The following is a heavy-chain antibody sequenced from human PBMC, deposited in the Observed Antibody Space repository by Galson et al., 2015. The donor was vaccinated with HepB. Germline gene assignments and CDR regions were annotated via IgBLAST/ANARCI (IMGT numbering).Heavy chain of an antibody. V-gene: IGHV3-48*01. CDR2: INSGGTTM. CDR3: ASQGY. CDR1: GFNFTDYS. Sequence: SLRLSCAASGFNFTDYSMTWVRQAPGKGLEWVSYINSGGTTMYYADAVKGRFIISRDNAKNSLYLQMNLLRAEDTAVYYCASQGYWGQGTLVTVSS. J-gene: IGHJ4*02.